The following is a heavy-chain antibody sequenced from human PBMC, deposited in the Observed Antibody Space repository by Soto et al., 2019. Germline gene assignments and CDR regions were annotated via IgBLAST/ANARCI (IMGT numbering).Heavy chain of an antibody. D-gene: IGHD5-12*01. CDR2: ISSSGNTI. V-gene: IGHV3-11*01. CDR1: EFTFSDYY. CDR3: ARRYSGGRAFDI. Sequence: QVQLVESGGGLVRPGESLRLSCAASEFTFSDYYMSWIRQAPGKGLEWVSYISSSGNTIYYADSVKGRFTIYRDNAKNSRYLQMNSLRAEDTAVYYCARRYSGGRAFDICGQGTMVTVSS. J-gene: IGHJ3*02.